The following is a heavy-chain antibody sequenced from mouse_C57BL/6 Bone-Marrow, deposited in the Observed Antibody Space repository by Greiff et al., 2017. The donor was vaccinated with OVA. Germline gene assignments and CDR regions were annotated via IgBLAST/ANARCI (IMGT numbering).Heavy chain of an antibody. CDR1: GFSLTSYG. CDR3: AKGFIYYYGSGHWYFDV. Sequence: VQRVESGPGLVAPSQSLSITCTVSGFSLTSYGVSWVRQPPGKGLEWLGVIWGDGSTNYHSAPISRLSISKDNSKSQVYLKLNSLQTDNTTTYYCAKGFIYYYGSGHWYFDVWGTGTTVTVSS. CDR2: IWGDGST. D-gene: IGHD1-1*01. V-gene: IGHV2-3*01. J-gene: IGHJ1*03.